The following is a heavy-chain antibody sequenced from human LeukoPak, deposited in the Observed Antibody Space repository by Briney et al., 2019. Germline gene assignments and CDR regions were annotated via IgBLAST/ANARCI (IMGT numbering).Heavy chain of an antibody. D-gene: IGHD3-22*01. Sequence: SVKVSCKASGGTFSSYAISWVRQAPGQGLEWMGRIIPIFGTANYAQKFQGRVTITRNTSISTAYMELSSLRSEDTAVYYCARGRGYYDSSGYGDSWGQGTLVTVSS. CDR1: GGTFSSYA. J-gene: IGHJ4*02. CDR2: IIPIFGTA. V-gene: IGHV1-69*05. CDR3: ARGRGYYDSSGYGDS.